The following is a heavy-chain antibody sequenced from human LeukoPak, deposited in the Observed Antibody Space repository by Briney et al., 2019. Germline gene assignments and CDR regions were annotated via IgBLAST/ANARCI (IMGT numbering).Heavy chain of an antibody. CDR2: IYSSGST. D-gene: IGHD5-18*01. CDR3: AIGRGYSYGPSDY. J-gene: IGHJ4*02. CDR1: GASISSGDYY. Sequence: SETLSLTCTVPGASISSGDYYWSWIRQHPGKGLEWIGYIYSSGSTYYSPSLKSRITISLDTSETQFSLKLTSVTAADTAMYYCAIGRGYSYGPSDYWGLGTLVTVSS. V-gene: IGHV4-31*03.